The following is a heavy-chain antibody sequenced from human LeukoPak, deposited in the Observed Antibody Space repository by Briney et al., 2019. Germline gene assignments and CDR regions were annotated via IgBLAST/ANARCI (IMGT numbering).Heavy chain of an antibody. D-gene: IGHD3-10*01. V-gene: IGHV1-46*01. CDR3: ARDSQNQWFGEAHYYYYYMDV. J-gene: IGHJ6*03. Sequence: ASVKVSCKASGYTFTSYYMHWVRQAPGQGLEWMGIINPSGGSTSYAQKFQGRVTMTRDTSTSTVYMELSSLRSEDTVVYYCARDSQNQWFGEAHYYYYYMDVWGKGTTVTVSS. CDR1: GYTFTSYY. CDR2: INPSGGST.